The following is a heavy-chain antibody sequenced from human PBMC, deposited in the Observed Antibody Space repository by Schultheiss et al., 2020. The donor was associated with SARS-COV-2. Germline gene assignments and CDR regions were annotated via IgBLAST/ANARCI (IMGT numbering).Heavy chain of an antibody. CDR1: GFSLSTSGVG. CDR2: IYWDDDK. CDR3: ARGGSGSYYSDY. J-gene: IGHJ4*02. V-gene: IGHV2-5*02. D-gene: IGHD3-10*01. Sequence: SGSTLVKPTQTLTLTCTFSGFSLSTSGVGVGWIRQPPGKALEWLALIYWDDDKRYSPSLKSRLTITKDTSKNQVVLTMTNMDPVDTATYYCARGGSGSYYSDYWGQGTLVTVSS.